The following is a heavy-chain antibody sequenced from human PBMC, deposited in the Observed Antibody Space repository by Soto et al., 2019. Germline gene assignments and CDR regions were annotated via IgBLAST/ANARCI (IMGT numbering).Heavy chain of an antibody. Sequence: ASVKVSCKASGYTFTSYGISWVRQAPGQGLEWMGWIIPIFGTANYAQKFQGRVTITADESTSTAYMELSSLRSEDTAVYYCARDMNYYGSGSYLGSSIDPSGQATLVTV. J-gene: IGHJ5*02. CDR1: GYTFTSYG. V-gene: IGHV1-69*13. D-gene: IGHD3-10*01. CDR2: IIPIFGTA. CDR3: ARDMNYYGSGSYLGSSIDP.